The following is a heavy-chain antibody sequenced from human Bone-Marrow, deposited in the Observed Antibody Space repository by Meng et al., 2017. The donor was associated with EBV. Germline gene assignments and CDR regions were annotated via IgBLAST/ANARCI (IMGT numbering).Heavy chain of an antibody. CDR3: ASESGRGFTPDY. CDR2: LIPMSGAP. Sequence: QVQVVRSGAGVKKPGSWVKVSCWTSGGTFNSDAVSWVRQAPGQGLEWMGGLIPMSGAPHYAQKFQGRVTITADESTSTHYMDLSNLRSDDTAMYYCASESGRGFTPDYWGQGTLVTVSS. V-gene: IGHV1-69*01. CDR1: GGTFNSDA. J-gene: IGHJ4*02. D-gene: IGHD3-10*01.